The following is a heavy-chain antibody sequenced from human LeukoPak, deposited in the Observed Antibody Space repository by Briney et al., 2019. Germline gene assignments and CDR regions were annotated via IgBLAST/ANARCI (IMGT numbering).Heavy chain of an antibody. CDR1: GFTFSSYG. J-gene: IGHJ5*02. CDR3: ARVVIAARPHWFDP. D-gene: IGHD6-6*01. CDR2: IRYDGTER. V-gene: IGHV3-30*02. Sequence: GGSLRLSCAASGFTFSSYGMHWVRQAPGKGLEWVAFIRYDGTERYYADSVKGRFTISRDNSKNTLHLQMSSLRPEDTAVYYCARVVIAARPHWFDPWGQGTLVTVSS.